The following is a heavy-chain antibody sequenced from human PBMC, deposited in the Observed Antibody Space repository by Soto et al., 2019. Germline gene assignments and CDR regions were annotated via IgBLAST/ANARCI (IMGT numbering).Heavy chain of an antibody. Sequence: QVQLQESGPGLVKPSQTLSLTCTVSGGSISSGGYYWSWIRQHPGKGLEWIGYIYYSGSTYYNPSRKRRVTISVDTSKNQSSLKLSSVTAADTAVYYCARGLAAYDAFDIWGQGTMVTVSS. J-gene: IGHJ3*02. D-gene: IGHD6-13*01. CDR3: ARGLAAYDAFDI. CDR1: GGSISSGGYY. V-gene: IGHV4-31*03. CDR2: IYYSGST.